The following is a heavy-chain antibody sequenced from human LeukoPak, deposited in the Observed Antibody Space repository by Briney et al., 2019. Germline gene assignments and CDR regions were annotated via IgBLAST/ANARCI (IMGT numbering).Heavy chain of an antibody. CDR3: ARVNILAGALDY. V-gene: IGHV3-21*01. CDR1: GFTFSSYS. Sequence: GGSLRLSCAASGFTFSSYSMNCVRQAPGKGLEWVSSISSSSSYIYYADSEKGRFTISRDNAKNSLYLQMNSLRAEDTAVYYCARVNILAGALDYWGQGTLVTVSS. D-gene: IGHD1-26*01. CDR2: ISSSSSYI. J-gene: IGHJ4*02.